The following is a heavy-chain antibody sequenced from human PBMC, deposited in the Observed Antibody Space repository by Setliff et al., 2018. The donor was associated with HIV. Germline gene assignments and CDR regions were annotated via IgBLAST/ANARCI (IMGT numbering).Heavy chain of an antibody. CDR3: ARADYGDHLDY. V-gene: IGHV1-2*06. CDR2: INSDSGGT. J-gene: IGHJ4*02. CDR1: GYAFTGYY. D-gene: IGHD4-17*01. Sequence: ASVKVSCKASGYAFTGYYLHWVRQAPGQGLEWMGRINSDSGGTDLAQTFQDRVTMTRDTSITTAYMELSRLSSDDTAVYYCARADYGDHLDYWGQGILVTVSS.